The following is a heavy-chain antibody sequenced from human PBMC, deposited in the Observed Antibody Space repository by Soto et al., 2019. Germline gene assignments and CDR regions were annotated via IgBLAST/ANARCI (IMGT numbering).Heavy chain of an antibody. D-gene: IGHD2-2*01. CDR1: GYTFTSYG. V-gene: IGHV1-18*01. CDR2: ISAYNGNT. J-gene: IGHJ4*02. CDR3: AAELLGYCISTSCYALDY. Sequence: QVQLVQSGAEVKKPGASVKVSCKASGYTFTSYGISWVRQAPGQGLEWMGWISAYNGNTNYAQKLQGRVTMTTDTSTSTAYMEVRSLRTDDTAVYYCAAELLGYCISTSCYALDYWGQGTLVTVSS.